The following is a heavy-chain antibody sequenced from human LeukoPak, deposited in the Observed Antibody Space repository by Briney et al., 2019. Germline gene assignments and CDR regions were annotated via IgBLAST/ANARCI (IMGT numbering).Heavy chain of an antibody. CDR2: INPHSGGP. J-gene: IGHJ4*02. CDR3: ARSSSASRDDY. Sequence: ASVTVSCKASGYTFTGYYKHWVRQAPGQGLEWMGRINPHSGGPNYAQKFQGRVSMTRDTSISTAYMELSRLRSDDTAVYYCARSSSASRDDYWGQGTLVTVSS. D-gene: IGHD6-6*01. V-gene: IGHV1-2*06. CDR1: GYTFTGYY.